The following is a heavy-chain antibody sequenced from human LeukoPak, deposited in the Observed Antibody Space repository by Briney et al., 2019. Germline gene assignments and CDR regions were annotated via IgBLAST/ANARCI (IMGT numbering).Heavy chain of an antibody. CDR3: ARAAYCTNGVCKGVFDY. CDR2: IYPGDSDT. D-gene: IGHD2-8*01. J-gene: IGHJ4*02. V-gene: IGHV5-51*01. Sequence: GESLQISCKGSGSSFTSYWIGWVSQVPGKGLEWMGIIYPGDSDTRYSPSFQGQVTISADKSISTAYLQGSSLKASDTAMYYCARAAYCTNGVCKGVFDYWGQGTLVTVSS. CDR1: GSSFTSYW.